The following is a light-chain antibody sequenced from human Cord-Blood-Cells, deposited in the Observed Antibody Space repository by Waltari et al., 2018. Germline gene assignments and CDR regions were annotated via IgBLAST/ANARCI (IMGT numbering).Light chain of an antibody. V-gene: IGLV3-1*01. J-gene: IGLJ3*02. Sequence: SYELTQPPSVSVSPGQTASITCSGDKLGDKYACWYQQKPGQSPVLVIYQDSKRPSGFPERFSGSNSGNTATLTISGTQAMDEADYYCQAWDSSNWVFGGGTKLTVL. CDR2: QDS. CDR1: KLGDKY. CDR3: QAWDSSNWV.